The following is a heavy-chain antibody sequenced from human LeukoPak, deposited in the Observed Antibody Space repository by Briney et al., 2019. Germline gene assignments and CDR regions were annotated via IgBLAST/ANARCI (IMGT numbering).Heavy chain of an antibody. J-gene: IGHJ3*01. Sequence: ASVKVSCKASGYSFDAYGISWVRQAPGQGLEWLGWISTYNGDTNYAQNLQGRVSMTTDTSTGTVFMELRSLRSDDTAVYYCARGCVHCSYTSRGGDSFNVWGQGTKVTVSS. CDR2: ISTYNGDT. CDR1: GYSFDAYG. CDR3: ARGCVHCSYTSRGGDSFNV. D-gene: IGHD2-2*01. V-gene: IGHV1-18*01.